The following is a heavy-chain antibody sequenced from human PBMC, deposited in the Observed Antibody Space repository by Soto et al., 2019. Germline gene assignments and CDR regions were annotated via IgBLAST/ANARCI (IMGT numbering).Heavy chain of an antibody. D-gene: IGHD6-13*01. V-gene: IGHV3-33*01. CDR2: IWYDGSNK. J-gene: IGHJ4*02. Sequence: GRSLRLSCAASGFTFSSYGMHWVRQAPGKGLEWVAVIWYDGSNKYYADSVKGRFTISRDNSKNTLYLQMNSLRAEDTAVYYCAREGRMWYSSSWPHPVDYWGQGTLVTVSS. CDR3: AREGRMWYSSSWPHPVDY. CDR1: GFTFSSYG.